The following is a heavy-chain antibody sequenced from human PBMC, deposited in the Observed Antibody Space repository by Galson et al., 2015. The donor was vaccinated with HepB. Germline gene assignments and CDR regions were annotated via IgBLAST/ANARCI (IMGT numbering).Heavy chain of an antibody. J-gene: IGHJ4*02. CDR2: INPNSGGT. Sequence: SCKASGYTFTGYYMHWVRQAPGQGLEWMGWINPNSGGTNYAQKFQGWVTMTRDTSISTAYMELSRLRSDDTAVYYCARDGYYGSGSSYDYWGQGTLVTVSS. CDR3: ARDGYYGSGSSYDY. CDR1: GYTFTGYY. D-gene: IGHD3-10*01. V-gene: IGHV1-2*04.